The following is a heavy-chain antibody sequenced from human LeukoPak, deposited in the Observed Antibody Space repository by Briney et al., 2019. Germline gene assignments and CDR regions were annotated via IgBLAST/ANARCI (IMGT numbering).Heavy chain of an antibody. J-gene: IGHJ5*02. D-gene: IGHD3-16*02. CDR2: IIPILGIA. V-gene: IGHV1-69*04. CDR3: ARVAYNYVWGSYRLDWFDP. Sequence: ASVTVSCKASGGTFSCYAISWVRQAPGRGLEWMGRIIPILGIANYAQKFQGRVTITADKSTSTAYMELSSLRSEDTAVYYCARVAYNYVWGSYRLDWFDPWGEGTLVTVSS. CDR1: GGTFSCYA.